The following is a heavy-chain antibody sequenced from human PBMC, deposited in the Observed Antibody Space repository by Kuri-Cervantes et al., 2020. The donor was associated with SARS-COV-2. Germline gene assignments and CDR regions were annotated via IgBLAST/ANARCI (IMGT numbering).Heavy chain of an antibody. CDR1: GFTFSSYS. D-gene: IGHD3-22*01. J-gene: IGHJ3*02. Sequence: GESLKISCAASGFTFSSYSMNWVRQAPGKGLEWVSSISSSSSYIYYADSVKGRFTISRDNAKNSLHLQMNSLRAEDTAVYYCARILYYYDSSGYYLEAFDIWGQGTMVTVSS. CDR3: ARILYYYDSSGYYLEAFDI. V-gene: IGHV3-21*01. CDR2: ISSSSSYI.